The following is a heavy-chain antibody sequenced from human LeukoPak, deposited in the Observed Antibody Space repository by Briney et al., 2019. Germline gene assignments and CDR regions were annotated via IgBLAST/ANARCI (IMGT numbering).Heavy chain of an antibody. CDR3: ASGSSSGWYTVY. CDR1: GFTFSSYA. Sequence: PGGSLRLSCAASGFTFSSYAMHWVRQAPGKGLEWVAVISYDGSNKYYADSVKGRFTISRDNSKNTLYLQMNSLRAEDTAVYYCASGSSSGWYTVYWGQGTLVTVSS. V-gene: IGHV3-30*04. D-gene: IGHD6-19*01. J-gene: IGHJ4*02. CDR2: ISYDGSNK.